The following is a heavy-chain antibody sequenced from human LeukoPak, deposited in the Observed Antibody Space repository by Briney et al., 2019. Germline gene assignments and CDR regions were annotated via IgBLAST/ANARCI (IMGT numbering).Heavy chain of an antibody. D-gene: IGHD5-24*01. Sequence: PSETLSLTCSVSGGSIRSSDDYWGFVRQTPGKGLEWMGSIYYTGSSHYNPSLKSRATISVDTSKNQFSLKLTSVTAADTAVYYCASGRGGYNSEDPERFDPWGQGTLVTVSS. V-gene: IGHV4-39*07. CDR3: ASGRGGYNSEDPERFDP. CDR1: GGSIRSSDDY. J-gene: IGHJ5*02. CDR2: IYYTGSS.